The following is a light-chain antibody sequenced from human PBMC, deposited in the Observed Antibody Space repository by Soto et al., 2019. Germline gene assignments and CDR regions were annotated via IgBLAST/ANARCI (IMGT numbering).Light chain of an antibody. CDR1: QSISSD. CDR3: QQYNKWPPQYT. J-gene: IGKJ2*01. Sequence: EIVMTQSPATLSVSPGERATLSCRASQSISSDLAWYQQKPGQAPRLLIYGASTRATDIPARISGSGSGTDFTLNISSLQSEDFAVYYCQQYNKWPPQYTFDQGTKLEIK. V-gene: IGKV3-15*01. CDR2: GAS.